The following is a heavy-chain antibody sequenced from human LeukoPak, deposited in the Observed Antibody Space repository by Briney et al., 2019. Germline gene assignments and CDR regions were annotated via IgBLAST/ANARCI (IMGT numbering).Heavy chain of an antibody. D-gene: IGHD7-27*01. CDR1: GYSISSGYY. J-gene: IGHJ6*03. V-gene: IGHV4-38-2*02. CDR2: IYHSGHT. Sequence: PSETLSLTCSVSGYSISSGYYWGWIRQPPGKGLEWIGSIYHSGHTNYNPSLKSRVTISVDTSKNRFSLKLTSVTAADTAVYYCARDLPRLLGPIGDPYYYMDVWGTGTTVTVSS. CDR3: ARDLPRLLGPIGDPYYYMDV.